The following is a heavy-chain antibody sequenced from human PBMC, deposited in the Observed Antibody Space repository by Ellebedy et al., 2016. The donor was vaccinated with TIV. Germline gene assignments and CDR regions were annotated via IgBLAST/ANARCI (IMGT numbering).Heavy chain of an antibody. J-gene: IGHJ6*02. CDR1: GFTFTNYW. V-gene: IGHV3-74*01. CDR2: IYIDGSRT. D-gene: IGHD1-26*01. Sequence: GESLKISXAASGFTFTNYWMHWVRQAPGKGLVWVSRIYIDGSRTNYADSVKGRFTISRDNAKSTQYLEVNSLRVEDTAVYYCARGLSDTYGMDVWGQGTTVIVSS. CDR3: ARGLSDTYGMDV.